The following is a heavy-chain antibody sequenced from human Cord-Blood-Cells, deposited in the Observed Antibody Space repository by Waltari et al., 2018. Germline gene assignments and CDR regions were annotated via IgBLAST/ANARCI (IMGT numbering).Heavy chain of an antibody. D-gene: IGHD6-13*01. V-gene: IGHV4-31*03. CDR3: AREGPGIAIFDY. Sequence: TVSGGSISSGGYYWSWIRQHPGKGLEWIGYIYYSGSTYYNPSLKSRVTISVDTSKNQFSLKLSSVTAADTAVYYCAREGPGIAIFDYWGQGTLVTVSS. CDR2: IYYSGST. J-gene: IGHJ4*02. CDR1: GGSISSGGYY.